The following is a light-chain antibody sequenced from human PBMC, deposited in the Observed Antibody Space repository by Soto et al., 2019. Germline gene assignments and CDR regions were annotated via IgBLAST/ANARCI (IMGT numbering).Light chain of an antibody. CDR3: SSYAGSSIWV. J-gene: IGLJ2*01. V-gene: IGLV2-8*01. Sequence: QSVPTQPPSASGSPGQSATISCTGTSSDVGGYNYVSWYQQYPGKAPKLMIYEVSKRPSGVPDRFSGSKSGNTASLTVSGLQPEDEADYYCSSYAGSSIWVFGGGTKLTVL. CDR2: EVS. CDR1: SSDVGGYNY.